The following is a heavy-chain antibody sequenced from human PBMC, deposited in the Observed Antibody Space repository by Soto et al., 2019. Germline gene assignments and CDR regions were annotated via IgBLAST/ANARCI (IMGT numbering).Heavy chain of an antibody. Sequence: QVQLQQWGAGLLKPSETLSLTCAVYGGSFSGYYWSWIRQPPGKRLEWIGEINHSGSTNYNPSLKSRVTISVDTSKNQFSLKLSSVTAADTAVYYCAREPRARGQQLVKGRTANWFDPWGQGTLVTVSS. V-gene: IGHV4-34*01. CDR1: GGSFSGYY. CDR2: INHSGST. D-gene: IGHD6-13*01. CDR3: AREPRARGQQLVKGRTANWFDP. J-gene: IGHJ5*02.